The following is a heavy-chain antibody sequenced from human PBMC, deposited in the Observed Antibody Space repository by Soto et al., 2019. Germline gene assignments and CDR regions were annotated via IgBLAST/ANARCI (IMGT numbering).Heavy chain of an antibody. J-gene: IGHJ6*03. Sequence: GGSLRLSCAASGFTFSSYAMSWVRQAPGKGLEWVSAISGNGGSTYYADSVKGRFTISRDNPKNTLYLQMNSLRAEDTAVYYCAKDQRYCSSTSCYKKYMDVWGKGTTVTVSS. D-gene: IGHD2-2*02. V-gene: IGHV3-23*01. CDR3: AKDQRYCSSTSCYKKYMDV. CDR2: ISGNGGST. CDR1: GFTFSSYA.